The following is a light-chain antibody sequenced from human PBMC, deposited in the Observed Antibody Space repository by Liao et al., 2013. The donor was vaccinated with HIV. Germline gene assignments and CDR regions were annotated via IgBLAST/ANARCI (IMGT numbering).Light chain of an antibody. CDR2: QDS. CDR3: QAWDTSVYV. Sequence: SYELTQPPSVSVSPGQTASITCSGDKLGDKYAYWYQQKPGQSPVLVIYQDSKRPSGIPDRFSGSSSGNTATLTISATQPMDEADYFCQAWDTSVYVFGTGTEVTVL. CDR1: KLGDKY. V-gene: IGLV3-1*01. J-gene: IGLJ1*01.